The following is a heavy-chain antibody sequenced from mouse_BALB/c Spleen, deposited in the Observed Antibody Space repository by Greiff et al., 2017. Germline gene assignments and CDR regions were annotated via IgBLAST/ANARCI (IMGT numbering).Heavy chain of an antibody. CDR1: GFTFSSYA. Sequence: EVQVVESGGGLVKPGGSLKLSCAASGFTFSSYAMSWVRQTPEKRLEWVATISSGGSYTYYPDSVKGRFTISRDNAKNTLYLQMSSLRSEDTAMYYCARHGYDGGYYAMDYWGQGTSVTVSS. CDR2: ISSGGSYT. D-gene: IGHD2-2*01. V-gene: IGHV5-9-3*01. CDR3: ARHGYDGGYYAMDY. J-gene: IGHJ4*01.